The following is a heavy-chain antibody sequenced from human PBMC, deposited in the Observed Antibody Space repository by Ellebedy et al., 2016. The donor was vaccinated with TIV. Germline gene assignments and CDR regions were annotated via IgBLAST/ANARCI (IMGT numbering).Heavy chain of an antibody. Sequence: AASVKVSCKASGGTFSKYAINWVRQAPGQGLEWMGGTIHIFGTANYAQKLQGRITIIADESTSTAYMELSSLRSEDTAVYYCAKRLKILITPYYFDYWGQGTLVTVSS. CDR1: GGTFSKYA. CDR2: TIHIFGTA. CDR3: AKRLKILITPYYFDY. J-gene: IGHJ4*02. V-gene: IGHV1-69*13. D-gene: IGHD3-22*01.